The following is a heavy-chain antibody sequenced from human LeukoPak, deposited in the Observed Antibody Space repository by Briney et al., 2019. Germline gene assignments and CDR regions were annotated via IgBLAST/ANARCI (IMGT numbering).Heavy chain of an antibody. CDR1: GFTFSSYG. D-gene: IGHD3-3*01. CDR3: ARSMGRITIFGVVIGGGLYFDY. V-gene: IGHV3-30*03. J-gene: IGHJ4*02. Sequence: GGSLRLSCAASGFTFSSYGMHWVRQAPGKGLEWVAVISYDGSNKYYADSVKGRFTISRDNSKNTLYLQMNSLRAEDTAVYYCARSMGRITIFGVVIGGGLYFDYWGQGTLVTVSS. CDR2: ISYDGSNK.